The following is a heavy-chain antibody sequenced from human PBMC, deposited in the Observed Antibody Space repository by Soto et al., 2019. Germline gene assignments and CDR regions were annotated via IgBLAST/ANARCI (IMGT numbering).Heavy chain of an antibody. CDR2: IYHSGST. J-gene: IGHJ4*02. CDR1: GGSISSGGYS. D-gene: IGHD4-17*01. Sequence: PSETLSLTCTVSGGSISSGGYSWSWIRQPPGKGLEWIGYIYHSGSTYYNPSLKSRVTISVDRSKNQFSLKLSSVTAADTAVYYCARGVTTVHTIDYWGQGTLVTVSS. V-gene: IGHV4-30-2*01. CDR3: ARGVTTVHTIDY.